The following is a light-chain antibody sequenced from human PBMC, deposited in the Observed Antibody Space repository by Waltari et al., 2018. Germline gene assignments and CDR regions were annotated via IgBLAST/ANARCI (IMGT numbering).Light chain of an antibody. CDR2: DAS. V-gene: IGKV3-11*01. CDR3: HQRSDWPPT. CDR1: QSVSSY. Sequence: ETVLTQSPATMSLSPGERATLSCRASQSVSSYLAWYQQKPGQAPRLLIYDASNRATGLPARFRGRVSGTDFILTISSLEPEDFGMYFCHQRSDWPPTVGQGTRLETK. J-gene: IGKJ5*01.